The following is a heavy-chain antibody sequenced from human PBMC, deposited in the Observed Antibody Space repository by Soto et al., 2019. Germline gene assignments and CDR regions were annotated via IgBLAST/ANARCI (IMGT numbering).Heavy chain of an antibody. J-gene: IGHJ4*02. CDR3: ASLPATSDFDY. V-gene: IGHV4-34*01. D-gene: IGHD2-2*01. Sequence: PSETLSLTCAVYDGSFSGYYWSWIRQPPGKGLEWIGEINHSGSTNYNPSLKSRVTISVDKSKNQFSLKLSSVTAADTAVYYCASLPATSDFDYWGQGTLVTVSS. CDR1: DGSFSGYY. CDR2: INHSGST.